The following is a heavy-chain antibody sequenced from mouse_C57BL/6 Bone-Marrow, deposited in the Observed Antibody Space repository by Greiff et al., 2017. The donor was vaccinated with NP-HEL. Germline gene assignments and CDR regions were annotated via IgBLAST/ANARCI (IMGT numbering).Heavy chain of an antibody. Sequence: EVKVVESGGDLVKPGGSLKLSCAASGFTFSSYGMSWVRQTPDKRLEWVATISSGGSYTYYPDSVKGRFTISRDNAKNTLYLQMSSLKSEDTAMYYCARGDYGSPFDYWGQGTTLTVSS. J-gene: IGHJ2*01. CDR1: GFTFSSYG. V-gene: IGHV5-6*01. CDR2: ISSGGSYT. D-gene: IGHD1-1*01. CDR3: ARGDYGSPFDY.